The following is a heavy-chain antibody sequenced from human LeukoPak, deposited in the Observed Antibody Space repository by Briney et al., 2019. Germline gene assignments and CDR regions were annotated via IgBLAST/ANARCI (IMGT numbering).Heavy chain of an antibody. V-gene: IGHV4-34*01. Sequence: SETLSLTCAVYGGSFSGYYWSWIRQPPGKGLEWIGEINHSGSTNYNPSLKSRVTMSVDTSKNQFSLKLSSVTAADTAVYYCARDRMAVGGMDVWGQGTTVTVSS. CDR2: INHSGST. CDR3: ARDRMAVGGMDV. J-gene: IGHJ6*02. D-gene: IGHD4-23*01. CDR1: GGSFSGYY.